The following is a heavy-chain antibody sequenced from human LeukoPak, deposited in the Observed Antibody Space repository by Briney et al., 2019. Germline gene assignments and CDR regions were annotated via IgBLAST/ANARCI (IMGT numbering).Heavy chain of an antibody. Sequence: ASVKVSCTASGYTFTTYAMHWVRQAPGQRLEWMGWINAGNGNTKYSKKFQARVTITRDTSASTAYMELSSLRSEDTAVYYCARDPIGSRWPYYFDYWGQGTVVTVSS. V-gene: IGHV1-3*01. J-gene: IGHJ4*02. CDR1: GYTFTTYA. CDR3: ARDPIGSRWPYYFDY. D-gene: IGHD2-15*01. CDR2: INAGNGNT.